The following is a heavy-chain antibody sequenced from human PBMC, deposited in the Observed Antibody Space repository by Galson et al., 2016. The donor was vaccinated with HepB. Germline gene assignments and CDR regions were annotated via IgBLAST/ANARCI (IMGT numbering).Heavy chain of an antibody. CDR1: GLTISGYT. V-gene: IGHV3-21*06. J-gene: IGHJ4*02. CDR3: ARDSRQQPTRFEY. Sequence: SLRLSCAASGLTISGYTMNWVRQAPGKGLEWVSSISTGSNYIYYADSVKGRFTISRDNAKNSLHLQMNSLRAEDTALYYCARDSRQQPTRFEYWGQGTLVIVSS. D-gene: IGHD6-13*01. CDR2: ISTGSNYI.